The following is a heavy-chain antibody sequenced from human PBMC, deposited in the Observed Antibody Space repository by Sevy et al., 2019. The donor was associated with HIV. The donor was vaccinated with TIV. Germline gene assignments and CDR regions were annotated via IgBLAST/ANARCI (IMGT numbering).Heavy chain of an antibody. Sequence: ASVKVSCKASGYTFTSYGISWVRQAPGQGLEWMGWISAYNGNTNYAQKLQGRVTMTTDTSTSTAYMELRGLRSDDTAVYYCARARRSGYCSSTSCPPNNFDYWGQGTLVTVSS. CDR2: ISAYNGNT. J-gene: IGHJ4*02. CDR3: ARARRSGYCSSTSCPPNNFDY. CDR1: GYTFTSYG. D-gene: IGHD2-2*01. V-gene: IGHV1-18*01.